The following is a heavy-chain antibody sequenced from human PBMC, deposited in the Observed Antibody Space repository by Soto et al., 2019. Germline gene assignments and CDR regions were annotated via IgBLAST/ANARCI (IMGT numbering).Heavy chain of an antibody. CDR1: GYTFTNND. D-gene: IGHD3-10*01. CDR3: ARMDSLGSLNWFAP. V-gene: IGHV1-8*01. Sequence: EASVKVSCKASGYTFTNNDVSWVRQATGQGLEWMGWVNPGSGDTGYAQKFQGRLTMTRDISIATAYMELNSLTSEDTAIYYCARMDSLGSLNWFAPWGQGTLVTVSS. J-gene: IGHJ5*02. CDR2: VNPGSGDT.